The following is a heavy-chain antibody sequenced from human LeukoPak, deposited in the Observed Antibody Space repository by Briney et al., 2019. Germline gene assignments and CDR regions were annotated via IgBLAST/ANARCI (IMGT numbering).Heavy chain of an antibody. V-gene: IGHV1-2*02. CDR1: GYTFTGYY. CDR2: INPNSGGT. D-gene: IGHD6-19*01. Sequence: ASVKVSCMASGYTFTGYYMHWVRPPPGQGLAWMGWINPNSGGTNYAQKFQGRVTMTRDTSISTAYMELSRLRSDDTAVYYCARTAVAGTHDAFDIWGQGTMVTVSS. J-gene: IGHJ3*02. CDR3: ARTAVAGTHDAFDI.